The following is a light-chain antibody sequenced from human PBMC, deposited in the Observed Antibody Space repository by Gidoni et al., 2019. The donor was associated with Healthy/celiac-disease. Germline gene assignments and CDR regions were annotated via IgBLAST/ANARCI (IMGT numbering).Light chain of an antibody. CDR3: SSYTSSSSVV. J-gene: IGLJ2*01. CDR1: SSVVGCYNY. CDR2: DVS. V-gene: IGLV2-14*01. Sequence: HSALTQPASVSGSPGQSNTISCTGTSSVVGCYNYVSLYQQHPCKAPKLIINDVSNRPSVVSNRFSCSKSCNTASLTISGLQAEDEADYYCSSYTSSSSVVFGGGTKLTVL.